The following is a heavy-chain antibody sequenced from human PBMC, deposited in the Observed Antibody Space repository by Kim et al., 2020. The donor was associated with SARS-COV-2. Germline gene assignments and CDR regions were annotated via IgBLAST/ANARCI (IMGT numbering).Heavy chain of an antibody. D-gene: IGHD6-19*01. J-gene: IGHJ5*02. V-gene: IGHV4-39*01. CDR3: ARQHSSGWYGYH. CDR2: IYYSGST. CDR1: GGSISSSSYY. Sequence: SETLSLTCTVSGGSISSSSYYWGWIRQPPGKGLEWIGSIYYSGSTYYNPSLKSRVTISVDTSKNQISLKLSSVTAADTAVYYCARQHSSGWYGYHWGQGTLVTVSS.